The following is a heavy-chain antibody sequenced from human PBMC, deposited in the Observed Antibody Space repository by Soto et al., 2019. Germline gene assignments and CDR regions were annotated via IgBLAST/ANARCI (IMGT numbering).Heavy chain of an antibody. CDR1: GVSLRTNGVG. J-gene: IGHJ4*02. CDR2: IYWDDDK. V-gene: IGHV2-5*02. D-gene: IGHD2-2*01. Sequence: QIPLKESGPTLVKTTQTLTLTCNFPGVSLRTNGVGLGWVRQPPGKALEGLGLIYWDDDKRYSPSLKSRLTLTKDTSKNQVVLTMTNMDPVDTATYYCAHLLGGCSSKGCSPLRYDYWGQGILVTVSS. CDR3: AHLLGGCSSKGCSPLRYDY.